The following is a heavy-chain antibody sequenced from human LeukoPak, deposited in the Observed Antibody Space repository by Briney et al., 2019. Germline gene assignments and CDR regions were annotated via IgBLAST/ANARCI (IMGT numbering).Heavy chain of an antibody. D-gene: IGHD1-26*01. CDR1: GFTFSSYG. CDR2: ISYDGSNK. Sequence: GGSLRLSCAASGFTFSSYGMHWVRQAPGKGLEWVAVISYDGSNKYYADSVKGRFTISRDNSKNTLYLQMNSLRAEDTAVYYCAKGSRRGGELPLSYYFDYWGQGTLVTVSS. J-gene: IGHJ4*02. V-gene: IGHV3-30*18. CDR3: AKGSRRGGELPLSYYFDY.